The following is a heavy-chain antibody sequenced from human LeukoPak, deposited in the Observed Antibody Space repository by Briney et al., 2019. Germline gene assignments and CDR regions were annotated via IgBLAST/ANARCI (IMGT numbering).Heavy chain of an antibody. CDR3: ARGVYIAAAQYGY. Sequence: SETLSLTCTVSGGSISSYNWSWIRQPPGKGLEWIGCIYYSGTTNYNPSLKSRVTISVDTSKNQFSLKLSSVTAADTAVYYCARGVYIAAAQYGYWGQGTLVTVSS. CDR1: GGSISSYN. D-gene: IGHD6-13*01. J-gene: IGHJ4*02. V-gene: IGHV4-59*01. CDR2: IYYSGTT.